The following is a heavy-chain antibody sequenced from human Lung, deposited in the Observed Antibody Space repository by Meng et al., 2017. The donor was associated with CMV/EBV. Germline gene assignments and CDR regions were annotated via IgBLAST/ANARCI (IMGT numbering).Heavy chain of an antibody. CDR3: ARVPRSRYYYYGMDV. Sequence: GESLKISCAASGFTFSSYEMNWVRQAPGKGLEWVSYISSSGSTIYYADSVKGRFTISRDNAKNSLYLQMNSLRTEDTAVYYCARVPRSRYYYYGMDVWGQGTTVTAP. D-gene: IGHD3-10*01. J-gene: IGHJ6*02. CDR2: ISSSGSTI. CDR1: GFTFSSYE. V-gene: IGHV3-48*03.